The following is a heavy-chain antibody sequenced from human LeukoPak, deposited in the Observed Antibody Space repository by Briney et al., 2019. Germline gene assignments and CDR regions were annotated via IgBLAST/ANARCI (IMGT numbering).Heavy chain of an antibody. D-gene: IGHD1-7*01. J-gene: IGHJ5*02. CDR2: IYYSGRT. CDR3: ARDRRYSGTGRWFDP. CDR1: GGSISSHY. Sequence: SETLSLTCTVSGGSISSHYWSWIRQPPGKGLEWIGYIYYSGRTNYNPSLKSRVTISVDTSKNQFSLKLSSVTAADTAVYYCARDRRYSGTGRWFDPWGQGTLVTVSS. V-gene: IGHV4-59*11.